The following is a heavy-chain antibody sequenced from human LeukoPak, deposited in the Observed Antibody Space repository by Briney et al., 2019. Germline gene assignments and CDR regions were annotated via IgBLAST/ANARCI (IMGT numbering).Heavy chain of an antibody. CDR2: IYYSGST. CDR1: GGSIRSSSYY. V-gene: IGHV4-39*01. Sequence: SETLSLTCTVSGGSIRSSSYYWGWIRQPPGKGLEWIGSIYYSGSTYYNPSLKSRVTISVDTSKNQFSLKLSSVTAADTAVYYCARHETTMIVVVFDYWGQGTLVTVSS. D-gene: IGHD3-22*01. J-gene: IGHJ4*02. CDR3: ARHETTMIVVVFDY.